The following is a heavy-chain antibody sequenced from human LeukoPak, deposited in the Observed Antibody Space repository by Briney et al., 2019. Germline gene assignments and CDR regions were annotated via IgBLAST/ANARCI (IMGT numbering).Heavy chain of an antibody. V-gene: IGHV4-4*02. CDR1: VGSISSSNW. CDR3: ARLTPTTLSLYYYYMDV. J-gene: IGHJ6*03. CDR2: IFHTGTT. Sequence: SETLSLTCTASVGSISSSNWWSWVRQPPGKGLEWIGRIFHTGTTDCKTSLKGRVTISVDKSKNQFSLKLTSVTAADTAVYYCARLTPTTLSLYYYYMDVWGKGTTVTVSS. D-gene: IGHD2/OR15-2a*01.